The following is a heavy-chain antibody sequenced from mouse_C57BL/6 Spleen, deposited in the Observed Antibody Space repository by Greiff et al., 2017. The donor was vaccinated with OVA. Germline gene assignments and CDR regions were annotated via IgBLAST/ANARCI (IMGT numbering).Heavy chain of an antibody. Sequence: DVNLMESGEGLVKPGGSLKLSCAASGFTFSSYAMSWVRQTPEKRLEWVAYISSGGDYIYYADTVKGRFTISIDNARNTLYLQMSSLKSEDTAMYYCTRDGNYIDYWGQGTTLTVSS. CDR3: TRDGNYIDY. CDR1: GFTFSSYA. V-gene: IGHV5-9-1*02. CDR2: ISSGGDYI. D-gene: IGHD2-1*01. J-gene: IGHJ2*01.